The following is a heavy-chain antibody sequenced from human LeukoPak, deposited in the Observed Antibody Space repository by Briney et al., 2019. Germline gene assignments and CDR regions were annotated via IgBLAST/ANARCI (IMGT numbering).Heavy chain of an antibody. CDR1: GFTFSSHW. CDR3: ARDINGGNFDY. Sequence: GGSLRLSCTASGFTFSSHWMSWVRQAPGKGLEWVANTKQDGSEINYVDSVKGRFTISRDNAKNSLYLQMNSLRAEDTAVYYCARDINGGNFDYWGQGTLVTVSS. D-gene: IGHD4-23*01. CDR2: TKQDGSEI. J-gene: IGHJ4*02. V-gene: IGHV3-7*01.